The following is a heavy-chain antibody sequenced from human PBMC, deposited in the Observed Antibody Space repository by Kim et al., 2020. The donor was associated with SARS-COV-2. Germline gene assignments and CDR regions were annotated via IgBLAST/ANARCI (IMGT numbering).Heavy chain of an antibody. V-gene: IGHV3-73*01. CDR3: SREGQLLN. CDR1: GFTFGGSA. Sequence: GGSLRLSCAASGFTFGGSAIHWVRQASGKGLELVGRIRSKANNYATAYAASVKGRFTVSRDDSKNMAYLQMNSLKIDDTAVYYCSREGQLLNWGQGTPVT. CDR2: IRSKANNYAT. J-gene: IGHJ4*02. D-gene: IGHD6-19*01.